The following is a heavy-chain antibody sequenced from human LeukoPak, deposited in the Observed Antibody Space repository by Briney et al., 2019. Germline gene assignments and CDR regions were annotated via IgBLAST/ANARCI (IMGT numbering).Heavy chain of an antibody. Sequence: GASVKVSCKASGYTFICYYMHWVRQAPGQGLEWMGWINPNSGGTNYAQKFQGRVTMTRDTSISTAYMELSRLRSDDTAVYYCARGRLAYGSGRVWFDPWGQGTLVTVSS. J-gene: IGHJ5*02. V-gene: IGHV1-2*02. D-gene: IGHD3-10*01. CDR3: ARGRLAYGSGRVWFDP. CDR2: INPNSGGT. CDR1: GYTFICYY.